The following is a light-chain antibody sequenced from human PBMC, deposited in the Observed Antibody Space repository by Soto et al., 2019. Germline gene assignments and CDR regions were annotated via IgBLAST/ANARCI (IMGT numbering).Light chain of an antibody. V-gene: IGKV4-1*01. J-gene: IGKJ2*01. Sequence: DIVMTQSPDSLAVSLGERATINCKSSQSVLYSSNNKNYIAWYQQKPGQPPKLLIYWASTREFGVPDRFSGSGSRTDFTLTISSLQAEDVAVYYCQQYYSTPHTCGQGTRLEIK. CDR1: QSVLYSSNNKNY. CDR2: WAS. CDR3: QQYYSTPHT.